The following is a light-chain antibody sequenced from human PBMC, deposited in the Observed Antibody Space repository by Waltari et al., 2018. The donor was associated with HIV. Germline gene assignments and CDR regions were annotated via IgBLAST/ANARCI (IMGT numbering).Light chain of an antibody. CDR3: QQYINWPPYT. CDR2: DAS. CDR1: QGINTD. V-gene: IGKV3-15*01. J-gene: IGKJ2*01. Sequence: DIVMTQSPATLSVSLGERVTLPCRASQGINTDLARYHQKPGQAPRLLIYDASTRATDIPARFSGSGSGTEFTLTISSLQSEDFAIYYCQQYINWPPYTFGQGTKLEIK.